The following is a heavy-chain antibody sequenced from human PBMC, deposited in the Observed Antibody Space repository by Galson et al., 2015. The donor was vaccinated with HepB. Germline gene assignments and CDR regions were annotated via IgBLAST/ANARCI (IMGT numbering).Heavy chain of an antibody. D-gene: IGHD4-17*01. J-gene: IGHJ4*02. V-gene: IGHV3-30*18. CDR1: GFTFSSYG. CDR2: ISYDGSNK. CDR3: AKDLATNYRNDYGVLDY. Sequence: SLRLSCAASGFTFSSYGMHWVRQAPGKGLEWVAVISYDGSNKYYADSVKGRFTISRDNSKNTLYLQMNSLRAEDTAVYYCAKDLATNYRNDYGVLDYWGQGTLVTVSS.